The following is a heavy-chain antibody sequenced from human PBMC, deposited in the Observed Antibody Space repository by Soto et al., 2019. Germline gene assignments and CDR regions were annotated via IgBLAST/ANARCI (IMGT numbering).Heavy chain of an antibody. CDR2: IWYDGSNK. CDR1: GFTFSSYG. D-gene: IGHD1-26*01. CDR3: ARGEPIGYEYYFDY. J-gene: IGHJ4*02. Sequence: QVQLVESGGGVVQPGRSLRLSCAASGFTFSSYGMHWVRQAPGKGLEWVAVIWYDGSNKYYADSVKGRFTISRDNSKHTLYLQMNSLRAEDTAVYYCARGEPIGYEYYFDYWGQGTLVTVSS. V-gene: IGHV3-33*01.